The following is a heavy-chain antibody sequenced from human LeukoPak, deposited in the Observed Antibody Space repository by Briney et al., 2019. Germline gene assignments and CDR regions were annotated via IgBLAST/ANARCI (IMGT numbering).Heavy chain of an antibody. CDR1: GYSFTSYW. CDR2: IYPGDSDT. Sequence: GESLKISCKGSGYSFTSYWIGWVRQMPGKGLEWMGIIYPGDSDTRYSPSFQGQVTISADKSISTAYLQWSSLKASDTAMYYCARGVVRGVIMLYWFDPWGQGTLVTVSS. CDR3: ARGVVRGVIMLYWFDP. V-gene: IGHV5-51*01. J-gene: IGHJ5*02. D-gene: IGHD3-10*01.